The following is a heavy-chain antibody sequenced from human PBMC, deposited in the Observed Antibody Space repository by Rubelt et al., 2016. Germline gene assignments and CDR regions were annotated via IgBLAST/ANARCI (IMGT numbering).Heavy chain of an antibody. D-gene: IGHD1-26*01. V-gene: IGHV3-33*01. CDR3: ARDIGSYIDY. CDR2: IWYDGSNK. J-gene: IGHJ4*02. Sequence: QVQLVESGGGVVQPGRSLRLSCAASGFTFSSYGMHWVRQAPGKGLEWVAVIWYDGSNKYYADSVKGRFTISREHSKNTLYLQMNSLRAEDTAVYYCARDIGSYIDYWGQGTLVTVSS. CDR1: GFTFSSYG.